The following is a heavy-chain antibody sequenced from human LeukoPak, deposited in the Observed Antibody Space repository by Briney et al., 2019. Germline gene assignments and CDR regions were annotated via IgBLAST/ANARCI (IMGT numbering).Heavy chain of an antibody. J-gene: IGHJ4*02. Sequence: ASVKVSCKASGYTFTGYYMHWVRQAPGQGPEWMGWINPRTGDRGYAQKFQGRVTITRSTSMNTAYMELSSLRSEDTAVYYCARDYPYSGSYYGSIDYWGQGTLVTVSS. D-gene: IGHD1-26*01. CDR3: ARDYPYSGSYYGSIDY. CDR2: INPRTGDR. V-gene: IGHV1-8*03. CDR1: GYTFTGYY.